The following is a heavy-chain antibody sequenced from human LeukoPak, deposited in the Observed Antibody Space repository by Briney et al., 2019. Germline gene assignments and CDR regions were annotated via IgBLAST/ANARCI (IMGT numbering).Heavy chain of an antibody. V-gene: IGHV1-18*01. D-gene: IGHD3-22*01. CDR2: ISAYNGNT. CDR3: ARETSSGDYYGGAFDI. CDR1: GYTFTSYG. Sequence: ASVKVSCKASGYTFTSYGISWVRQAPGQGLEWMGWISAYNGNTNYAQKLQGRVTMTTDTSTSTAYMELRSLRSDDTAVYYCARETSSGDYYGGAFDIWGQGTMVTVSS. J-gene: IGHJ3*02.